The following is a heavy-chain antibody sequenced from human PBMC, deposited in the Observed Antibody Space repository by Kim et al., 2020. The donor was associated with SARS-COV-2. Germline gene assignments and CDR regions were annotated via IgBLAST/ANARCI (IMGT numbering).Heavy chain of an antibody. D-gene: IGHD5-12*01. CDR3: ARDPWGYSGYDLIYYFDY. J-gene: IGHJ4*02. CDR2: ISYDGSNK. Sequence: GGSLRLSCAASGFTFSSYGMHWVRQAPGKGLEWVAVISYDGSNKYYADSVKGRFTISRDNSKNTLYLQMNSLRAEDTAVYYCARDPWGYSGYDLIYYFDYWGQGTLVTVSS. V-gene: IGHV3-33*05. CDR1: GFTFSSYG.